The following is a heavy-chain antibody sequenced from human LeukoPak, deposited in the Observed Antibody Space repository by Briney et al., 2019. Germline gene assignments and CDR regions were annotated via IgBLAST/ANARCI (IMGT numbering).Heavy chain of an antibody. J-gene: IGHJ4*02. CDR2: IYTSGST. CDR1: GGSISSYY. Sequence: SETLSLTCTVSGGSISSYYWSWIRQPAGKGLEWIGRIYTSGSTNYNPSLKSRVTMSVDTSKNQFSLKLSSVTAADTAVYYCARDLVLYSGGWYPTYYFDYWGQGTLVTVSS. D-gene: IGHD6-19*01. V-gene: IGHV4-4*07. CDR3: ARDLVLYSGGWYPTYYFDY.